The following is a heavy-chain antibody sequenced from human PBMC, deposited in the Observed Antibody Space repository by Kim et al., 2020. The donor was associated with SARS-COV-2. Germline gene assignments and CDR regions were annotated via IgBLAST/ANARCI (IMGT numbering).Heavy chain of an antibody. J-gene: IGHJ4*02. CDR3: AKMEWVVTAFDY. Sequence: YADSVKGRFTISRDNAKNSLYLQMNSLRAEDTALYYCAKMEWVVTAFDYWGQGTLVTVSS. D-gene: IGHD2-21*02. V-gene: IGHV3-9*01.